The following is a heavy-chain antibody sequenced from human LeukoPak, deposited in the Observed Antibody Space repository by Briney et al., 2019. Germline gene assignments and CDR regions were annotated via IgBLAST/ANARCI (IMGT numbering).Heavy chain of an antibody. CDR3: ARAMNRSGDYLGFDP. V-gene: IGHV4-38-2*02. D-gene: IGHD3-3*01. CDR1: GYSIRSGFY. CDR2: MYHSGSI. Sequence: PSETLSLTCTVSGYSIRSGFYWGWIRQPPGKGLECIGTMYHSGSIFYNPSLKSRVTISGGTSKNQFSLKLTSMPAADTAVYYCARAMNRSGDYLGFDPWGLGIVVTVSS. J-gene: IGHJ5*02.